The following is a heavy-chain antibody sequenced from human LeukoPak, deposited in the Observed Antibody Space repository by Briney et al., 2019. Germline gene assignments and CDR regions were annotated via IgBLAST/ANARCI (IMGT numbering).Heavy chain of an antibody. CDR1: GGSFSGYY. V-gene: IGHV4-34*01. CDR2: INHSGST. Sequence: PSEPLSLTCAVYGGSFSGYYWSWIRQPPGKGLEWIGEINHSGSTNYNPSLKSRVTISVDTSKNQFSLKLSSVTAADTAVYYCARDTQQLVPPFYYYYYYMDVWGKGTTVTVSS. J-gene: IGHJ6*03. CDR3: ARDTQQLVPPFYYYYYYMDV. D-gene: IGHD6-13*01.